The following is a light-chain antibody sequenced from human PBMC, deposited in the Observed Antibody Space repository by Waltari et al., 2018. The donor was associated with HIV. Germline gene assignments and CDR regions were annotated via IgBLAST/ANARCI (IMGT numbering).Light chain of an antibody. CDR1: RSQLRNNA. Sequence: QSVMTQPPSVSEAPRQRVTISCSGSRSQLRNNAVNWYQQLPGKAPKLIIYYNNLLSSGVSDRFSGSKSGTSASLASSGLQSEDEADYYCAAWDDSLHGVVFGGGTKLTVL. CDR2: YNN. J-gene: IGLJ3*02. CDR3: AAWDDSLHGVV. V-gene: IGLV1-36*01.